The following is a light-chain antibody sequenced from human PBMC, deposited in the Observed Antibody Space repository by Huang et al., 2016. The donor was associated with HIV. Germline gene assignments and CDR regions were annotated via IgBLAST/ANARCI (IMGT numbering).Light chain of an antibody. CDR3: QQSYTPCLT. J-gene: IGKJ4*01. CDR1: QSISTY. Sequence: DIQMTQSPSSLSASVGDRVTITCRASQSISTYLNWYQQRPGKVPRILIYAASTLQSGVPSRFSGSGSGTDFTLTISSLQPEDFATYYWQQSYTPCLTFGGGTKV. V-gene: IGKV1-39*01. CDR2: AAS.